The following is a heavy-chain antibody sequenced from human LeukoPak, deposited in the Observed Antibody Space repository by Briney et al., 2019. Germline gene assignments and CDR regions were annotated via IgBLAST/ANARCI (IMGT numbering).Heavy chain of an antibody. CDR3: ATTVIAAGSSFDY. CDR2: IYYSGST. CDR1: GGSISSYY. J-gene: IGHJ4*02. D-gene: IGHD6-13*01. V-gene: IGHV4-59*08. Sequence: SETLSLTCTVSGGSISSYYWSWIRQPPGKGLEWIGYIYYSGSTNYNPSLKSRVTISVDTSKNQFSLKLSSVTAADTAVYYCATTVIAAGSSFDYWGQGTLVTASS.